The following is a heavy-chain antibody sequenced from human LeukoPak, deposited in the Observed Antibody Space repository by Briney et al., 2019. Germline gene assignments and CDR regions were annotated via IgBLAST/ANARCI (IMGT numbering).Heavy chain of an antibody. V-gene: IGHV5-51*01. CDR3: VRHSRESGTYEGDY. CDR1: GYSFTSYW. CDR2: IYSGASDT. D-gene: IGHD3-10*01. Sequence: GESLKISCKGSGYSFTSYWIGWVRQMPGKGLEWMGIIYSGASDTRYSPPFQGQVTISADKSISTAYLQWSSLKASDTAMYYCVRHSRESGTYEGDYWGQGTLVTVSS. J-gene: IGHJ4*02.